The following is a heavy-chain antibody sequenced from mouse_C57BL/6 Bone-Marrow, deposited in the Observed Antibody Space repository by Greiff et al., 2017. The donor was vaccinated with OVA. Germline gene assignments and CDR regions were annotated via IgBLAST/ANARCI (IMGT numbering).Heavy chain of an antibody. J-gene: IGHJ2*01. Sequence: QVQLQQSGAELVRPGASVKLSCKASGYTFTSYGIGWVKQRTGQGLEWIGEIYPSSGNTHYNEKFKGKATLTVDKSSSTAYMELRSLTSEDSAVYCCARDPYGNGYFDYWGQGTTLTVSS. CDR3: ARDPYGNGYFDY. V-gene: IGHV1-81*01. D-gene: IGHD1-1*01. CDR1: GYTFTSYG. CDR2: IYPSSGNT.